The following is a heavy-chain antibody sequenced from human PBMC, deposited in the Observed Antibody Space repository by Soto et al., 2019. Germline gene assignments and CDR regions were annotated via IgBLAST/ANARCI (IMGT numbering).Heavy chain of an antibody. D-gene: IGHD5-12*01. J-gene: IGHJ6*02. V-gene: IGHV4-30-2*01. Sequence: TLSLTCAVSGGSISSGAYSWSWIRQPPEKGLEWVGYIYHSGSTYYNPSLKSRVTISVDRPKNQFSLKLSSVTAADTAVYYCARAWGGYSGYDLPPDYYGMDVWGQGTTVTVSS. CDR2: IYHSGST. CDR3: ARAWGGYSGYDLPPDYYGMDV. CDR1: GGSISSGAYS.